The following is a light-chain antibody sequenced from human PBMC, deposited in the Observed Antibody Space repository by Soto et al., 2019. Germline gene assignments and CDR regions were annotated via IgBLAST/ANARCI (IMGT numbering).Light chain of an antibody. Sequence: DIQMTQSPSTLSASVGDRVNITCRASENIRIWLAWYQQKSGEAPKLLISEASTLESGAPSRFSGSGSGTEFTLTIRGMQLDDFATYHCQQYNTYWTFGQRTKVEIK. CDR2: EAS. CDR1: ENIRIW. CDR3: QQYNTYWT. J-gene: IGKJ1*01. V-gene: IGKV1-5*01.